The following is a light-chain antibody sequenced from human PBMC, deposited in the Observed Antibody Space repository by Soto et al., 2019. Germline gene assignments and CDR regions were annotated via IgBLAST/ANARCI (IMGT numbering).Light chain of an antibody. V-gene: IGKV1-9*01. Sequence: DIQLTQSPSFLSASVGDRVTITCRASQCISSYVAWYQQKPGKAPKLLIYAASTLQSGVPSRFSGSGSGTEFTLTISSLQPEDFATYYCQQLNNFPLTFGGGTKVEIK. J-gene: IGKJ4*01. CDR1: QCISSY. CDR2: AAS. CDR3: QQLNNFPLT.